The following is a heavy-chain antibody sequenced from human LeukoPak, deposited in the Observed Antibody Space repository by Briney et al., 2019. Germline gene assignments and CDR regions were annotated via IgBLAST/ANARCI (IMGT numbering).Heavy chain of an antibody. CDR3: AKDAGDKSNYYGLDV. CDR2: ISLSAGSI. V-gene: IGHV1-46*02. D-gene: IGHD1-26*01. Sequence: GASVKVSCKASAYTFKNYYMHWVRQAPGQGLEWMGRISLSAGSISYAQKFRGSLTISRDTSTSTVYMELSSLRPEDTAVYYCAKDAGDKSNYYGLDVWGQGTTVTVSS. J-gene: IGHJ6*02. CDR1: AYTFKNYY.